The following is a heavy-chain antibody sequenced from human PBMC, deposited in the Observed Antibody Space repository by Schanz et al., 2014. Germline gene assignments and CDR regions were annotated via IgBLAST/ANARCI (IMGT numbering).Heavy chain of an antibody. J-gene: IGHJ6*02. D-gene: IGHD3-22*01. CDR1: GFTFSDYY. CDR3: ARSSGCPDV. CDR2: ISGSGTTI. Sequence: QVQLVESGGSLVKPGGSLRLSCSASGFTFSDYYMNWIRQTPERGLEWVSYISGSGTTIYYADSVKGRFTISRDNSKNLVFLQMDSLRVDDTAVYYCARSSGCPDVWGQGTTVTVSS. V-gene: IGHV3-11*01.